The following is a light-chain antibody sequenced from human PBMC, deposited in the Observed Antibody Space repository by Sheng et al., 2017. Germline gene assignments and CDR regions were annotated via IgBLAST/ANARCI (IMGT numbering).Light chain of an antibody. Sequence: QSALTQPPSVSGSPGQSVTISCTGTSSDVGSYNRVSWYQQPPGTAPKLMLYEVSNRPSGVPDRFSGSKSGNTASLTISGLQAEDEADYYCNSYTTSNTWVFGGGTKLTVL. CDR1: SSDVGSYNR. V-gene: IGLV2-18*02. J-gene: IGLJ3*02. CDR2: EVS. CDR3: NSYTTSNTWV.